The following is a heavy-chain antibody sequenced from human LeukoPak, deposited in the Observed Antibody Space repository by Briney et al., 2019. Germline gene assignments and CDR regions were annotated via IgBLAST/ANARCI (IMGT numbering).Heavy chain of an antibody. CDR2: TYYRSKWYN. J-gene: IGHJ5*02. CDR1: GGSISSYY. V-gene: IGHV6-1*01. D-gene: IGHD2-8*01. CDR3: ARDRNYCTNGVCRLYNWFDP. Sequence: SETLSLTCTVSGGSISSYYWNWIRQSPSRGLEWLGRTYYRSKWYNDYAVSVKSRITINPDTSKNQFSLQLNSVTPEDTAVYYCARDRNYCTNGVCRLYNWFDPWGQGTLVTVSS.